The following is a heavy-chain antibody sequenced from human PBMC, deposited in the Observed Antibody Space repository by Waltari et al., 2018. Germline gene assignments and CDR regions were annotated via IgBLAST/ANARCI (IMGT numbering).Heavy chain of an antibody. J-gene: IGHJ4*02. CDR3: ARVGN. Sequence: HLVESGGGLIQPGGSLRLSCAPSGFNVSSNYISVVRQAPGKGLEWVSVIYSGGNTYYADPVKGRFTISRDNSKNTLYLQMNSLRAEDTAVYYCARVGNWGRGTLVTVSS. CDR2: IYSGGNT. CDR1: GFNVSSNY. D-gene: IGHD6-13*01. V-gene: IGHV3-53*01.